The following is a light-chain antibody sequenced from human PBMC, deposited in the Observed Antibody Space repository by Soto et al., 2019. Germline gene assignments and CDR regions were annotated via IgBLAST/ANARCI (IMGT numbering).Light chain of an antibody. CDR2: KAS. Sequence: DIQMTQSPSTLSASVGDRVTITCRASKSISSWLARYQQKPGEAPKLLIYKASNLADVVPSRFSGSGSGTEFTLTVSSLQPDVFASYYCQQNSYSATFGQGTRVDIK. J-gene: IGKJ1*01. V-gene: IGKV1-5*03. CDR1: KSISSW. CDR3: QQNSYSAT.